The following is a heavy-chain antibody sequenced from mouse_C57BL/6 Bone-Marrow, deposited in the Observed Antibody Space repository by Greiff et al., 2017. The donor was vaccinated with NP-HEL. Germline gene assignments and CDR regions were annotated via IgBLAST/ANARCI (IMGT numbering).Heavy chain of an antibody. Sequence: QVQLQQSGAELVRPGTSVKVSCKASGYAFTNYLIEWVKQRPGQGLEWIGVINPGSGGTNYNEKFKGKATLTADKSSSTAYMQLSSLTSEDSAVDFCARFPFYGFDYWGQGTTLTVSS. CDR1: GYAFTNYL. D-gene: IGHD1-1*01. CDR2: INPGSGGT. V-gene: IGHV1-54*01. J-gene: IGHJ2*01. CDR3: ARFPFYGFDY.